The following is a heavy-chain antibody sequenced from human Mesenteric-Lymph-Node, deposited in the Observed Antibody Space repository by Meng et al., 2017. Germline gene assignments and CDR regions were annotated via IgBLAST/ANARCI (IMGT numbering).Heavy chain of an antibody. J-gene: IGHJ5*02. CDR2: INHSGST. D-gene: IGHD6-19*01. CDR3: ASIAVAGSWFDP. CDR1: GGSFSGYY. Sequence: VQLQQGGPGLLKPSETLSLTCAVYGGSFSGYYWSWIRQPPGKGLEWIGEINHSGSTNYNPSLKSRVTISVDTSKNQFSLKLSSVTAADTAVYYCASIAVAGSWFDPWGQGTLVTVSS. V-gene: IGHV4-34*01.